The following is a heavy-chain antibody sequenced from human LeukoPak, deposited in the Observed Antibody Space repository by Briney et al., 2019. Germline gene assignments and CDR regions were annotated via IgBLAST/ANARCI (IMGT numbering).Heavy chain of an antibody. CDR2: IYNSGST. J-gene: IGHJ4*02. D-gene: IGHD6-19*01. V-gene: IGHV4-59*08. CDR1: GGSISTYY. CDR3: ARHSLYSSGFDY. Sequence: SETLSLTCTVSGGSISTYYWSWIRQPPGKGLEWIGYIYNSGSTNYNPSLKSRVTISVDTSKNQFSLKLSSVTAADTAVYYCARHSLYSSGFDYWGQGTLVTVSS.